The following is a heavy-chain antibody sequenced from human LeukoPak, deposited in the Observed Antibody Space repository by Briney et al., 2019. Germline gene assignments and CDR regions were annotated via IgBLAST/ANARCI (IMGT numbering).Heavy chain of an antibody. J-gene: IGHJ2*01. CDR3: ARHPRRDGYTSPWYFDL. Sequence: PSETLSLTCTVSGGSISSYYWSWIRQPPGKGLEWIGYIYYSGSTNYNPSLKSRVTISVDTSKNQFSLKLSSVTAADTAVYYCARHPRRDGYTSPWYFDLWGRGTLVTVSS. D-gene: IGHD5-24*01. CDR2: IYYSGST. CDR1: GGSISSYY. V-gene: IGHV4-59*08.